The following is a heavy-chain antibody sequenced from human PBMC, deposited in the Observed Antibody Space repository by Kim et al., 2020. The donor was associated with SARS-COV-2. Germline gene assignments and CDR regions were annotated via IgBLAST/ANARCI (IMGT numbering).Heavy chain of an antibody. Sequence: SEYAVSVKTRITINPATSKNQFSLQLNSVTPEDTAVYYCTRDQSGYSFDYWGQRTQVTVSS. D-gene: IGHD5-12*01. V-gene: IGHV6-1*01. CDR3: TRDQSGYSFDY. J-gene: IGHJ4*02. CDR2: S.